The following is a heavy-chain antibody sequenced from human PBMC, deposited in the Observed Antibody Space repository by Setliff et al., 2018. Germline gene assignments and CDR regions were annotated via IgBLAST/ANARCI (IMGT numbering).Heavy chain of an antibody. D-gene: IGHD5-12*01. CDR1: DGSLSTYY. J-gene: IGHJ4*02. Sequence: KTSETLSLTCTVSDGSLSTYYWSWIRQPPGKGLEFIGYVYYSGTANYSPSLRSRLTISVDTSKNQFSLKLRSVTAADTAVYYCARGGTFRYFDFWGQGAPVTVSS. CDR3: ARGGTFRYFDF. V-gene: IGHV4-59*01. CDR2: VYYSGTA.